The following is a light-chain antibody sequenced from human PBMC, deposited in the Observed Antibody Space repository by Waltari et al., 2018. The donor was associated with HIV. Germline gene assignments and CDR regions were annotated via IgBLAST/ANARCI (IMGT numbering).Light chain of an antibody. J-gene: IGLJ1*01. CDR1: KLGDKY. V-gene: IGLV3-1*01. CDR2: QDK. Sequence: SFELTQPPSVSVSPGQTATITCSGAKLGDKYACWYQQKTGQSPVLVIYQDKKRPSGIPERFSGSNSGNTATLTISGTQTMDEADYYCQAWDISTGVFGSGTKVTVL. CDR3: QAWDISTGV.